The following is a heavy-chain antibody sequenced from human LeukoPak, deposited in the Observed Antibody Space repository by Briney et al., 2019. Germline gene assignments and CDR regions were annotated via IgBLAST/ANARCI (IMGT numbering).Heavy chain of an antibody. CDR1: GFTFSSYG. Sequence: GGSLRLSCAASGFTFSSYGMGWVRQAPGKGLEWVSSISGGGETTYYADSVKGRFTISRDSSKNTLFLQMNRLRPEDAAVYYCAKAPVTTCRGAYCYPFDYWGQGTLVTVSS. J-gene: IGHJ4*02. V-gene: IGHV3-23*01. CDR2: ISGGGETT. D-gene: IGHD2-21*01. CDR3: AKAPVTTCRGAYCYPFDY.